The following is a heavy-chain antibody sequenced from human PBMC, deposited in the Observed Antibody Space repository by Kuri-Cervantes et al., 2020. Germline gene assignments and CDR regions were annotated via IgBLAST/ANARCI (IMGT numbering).Heavy chain of an antibody. CDR2: ISSIGNT. CDR3: AKDHSYSMDV. CDR1: GFTFDDYA. V-gene: IGHV3-23*01. J-gene: IGHJ6*03. Sequence: GGSLRLSCAASGFTFDDYAMSWVRQAPGKGLEWVSAISSIGNTFYADSVKGRFTISRDNSENTLYLQMNSLRPEDTAVYYCAKDHSYSMDVWGKGTTVTVSS. D-gene: IGHD1-26*01.